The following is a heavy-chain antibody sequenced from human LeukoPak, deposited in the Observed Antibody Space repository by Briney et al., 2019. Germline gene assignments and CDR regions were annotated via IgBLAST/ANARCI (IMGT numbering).Heavy chain of an antibody. J-gene: IGHJ4*02. V-gene: IGHV3-48*02. Sequence: GGSLRLSCAASGFSFSSYSTNWVRQAPGKGLEWVSYITSSSSTMYYADSVKGRFTISRDNAKSSLYLQMNSLRDEDTAVYYCAKAYSSSWVYFDDWGQGTLVTVSS. D-gene: IGHD6-13*01. CDR1: GFSFSSYS. CDR3: AKAYSSSWVYFDD. CDR2: ITSSSSTM.